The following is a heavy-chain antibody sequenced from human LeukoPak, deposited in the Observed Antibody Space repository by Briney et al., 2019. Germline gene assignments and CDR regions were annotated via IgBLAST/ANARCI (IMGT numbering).Heavy chain of an antibody. CDR2: IYSDDRT. CDR3: AREVMAKRRAFDI. CDR1: GFTASSDY. J-gene: IGHJ3*02. D-gene: IGHD2-8*01. V-gene: IGHV3-53*04. Sequence: GGSLRLSCAASGFTASSDYMSWVRQAPGKGLEWVSVIYSDDRTYYADSVKGRFTISRHTSKKTLYLQMNSLRAEDTAVYYCAREVMAKRRAFDIWGQGTVVTVSS.